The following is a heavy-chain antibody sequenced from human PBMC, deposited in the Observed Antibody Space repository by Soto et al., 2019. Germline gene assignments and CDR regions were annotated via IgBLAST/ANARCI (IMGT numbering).Heavy chain of an antibody. CDR2: IYYSGTT. J-gene: IGHJ4*02. CDR3: ARHWLLSVAGYYFDY. V-gene: IGHV4-39*01. CDR1: GGSISSSNYY. D-gene: IGHD6-19*01. Sequence: PSETLPLTCTVSGGSISSSNYYWGWIRQPPGKGLEWIGSIYYSGTTYYNPSLRSRVTISEDTSKNQFSLKVGSATAADTAVYYCARHWLLSVAGYYFDYWSQGTLVTVSS.